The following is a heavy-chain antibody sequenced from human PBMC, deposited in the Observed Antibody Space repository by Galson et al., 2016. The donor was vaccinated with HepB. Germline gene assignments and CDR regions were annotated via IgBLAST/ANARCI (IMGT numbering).Heavy chain of an antibody. D-gene: IGHD3-9*01. CDR2: IDPSDSYT. V-gene: IGHV5-10-1*01. CDR1: GYSFTSYW. J-gene: IGHJ4*02. Sequence: QSGAAVKKPGESLRISCKGSGYSFTSYWMNWVRQVPGKGLEWMGRIDPSDSYTNSSPSFQGHVTISLDKSISTAYLQWSSLEASDTAMYYCARQGRYYDMLTGYIPGDHWGQGTLVTVSS. CDR3: ARQGRYYDMLTGYIPGDH.